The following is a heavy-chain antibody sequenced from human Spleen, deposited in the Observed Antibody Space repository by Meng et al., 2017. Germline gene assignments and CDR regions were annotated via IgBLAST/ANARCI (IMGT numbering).Heavy chain of an antibody. CDR2: MNPKSGNT. D-gene: IGHD5-24*01. Sequence: QVQLVQAGAEVKKPGGSVKVSCKASGYTFTNYGTTWVRQAPGQGLEGMGWMNPKSGNTGHAQKLQGRIIMTRNTSISTAYIEFSSLRSEDTAVYYCARGRGWLQPLDYWGQGALVTVSS. CDR3: ARGRGWLQPLDY. J-gene: IGHJ4*02. V-gene: IGHV1-8*02. CDR1: GYTFTNYG.